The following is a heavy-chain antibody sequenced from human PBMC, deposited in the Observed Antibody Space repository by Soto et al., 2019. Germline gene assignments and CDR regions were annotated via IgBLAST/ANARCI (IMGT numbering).Heavy chain of an antibody. D-gene: IGHD3-22*01. CDR1: GGSISSGGYY. Sequence: QVQLQESGPGLVKPSQTLSLTCTVSGGSISSGGYYWSWIRQHPGKGLEWIGYIYYSGSTYYNPSLKGRITISXXTXKXXFSRKLSSVTAADTAVDYCARVALSITMIVVAFGYWGQGTLVTVSS. CDR3: ARVALSITMIVVAFGY. CDR2: IYYSGST. J-gene: IGHJ4*02. V-gene: IGHV4-31*03.